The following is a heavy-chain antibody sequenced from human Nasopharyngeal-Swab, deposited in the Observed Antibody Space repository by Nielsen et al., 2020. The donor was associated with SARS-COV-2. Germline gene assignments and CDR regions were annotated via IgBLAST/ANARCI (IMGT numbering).Heavy chain of an antibody. D-gene: IGHD6-13*01. Sequence: VGSLRLSCSASGFTFSDYYMSWLRQSPWKGLVWVSYISSSSSYTDYADSVKGRFTISRDNAKNSLYLQMDNLRAEDTAVYYCARSTSSSWYRPLDYWGQGTLV. CDR2: ISSSSSYT. CDR1: GFTFSDYY. CDR3: ARSTSSSWYRPLDY. V-gene: IGHV3-11*03. J-gene: IGHJ4*02.